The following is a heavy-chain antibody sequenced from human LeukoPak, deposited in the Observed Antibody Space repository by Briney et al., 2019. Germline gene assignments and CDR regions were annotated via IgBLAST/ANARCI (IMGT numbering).Heavy chain of an antibody. CDR2: IAYDSSSK. J-gene: IGHJ5*02. CDR1: GFTFSDYA. Sequence: PGRSLRLSCAASGFTFSDYAMHWVRQAPGKGLEWVALIAYDSSSKYYADSMKGRFTISRDNSKNTLYLQMDSLRPEDTAVYYCAKGQLGIQSSKWFDPWGQGTLVTVSS. D-gene: IGHD7-27*01. V-gene: IGHV3-30*04. CDR3: AKGQLGIQSSKWFDP.